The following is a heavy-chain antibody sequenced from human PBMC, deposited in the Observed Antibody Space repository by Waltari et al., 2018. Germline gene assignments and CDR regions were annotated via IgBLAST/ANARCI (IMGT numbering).Heavy chain of an antibody. J-gene: IGHJ4*02. V-gene: IGHV4-61*02. D-gene: IGHD6-19*01. CDR3: ARDDPDSSGWYPLFDY. CDR2: IYTSGST. CDR1: GGSISSGSYY. Sequence: QVQLQESGPGLVKPSQTLSLTCTVSGGSISSGSYYWSWLRQPAGKGLEWIGRIYTSGSTNYNPSLKSRVTISVDTSKNQFSLKLSSVTAADTAVYYCARDDPDSSGWYPLFDYWGQGTLVTVSS.